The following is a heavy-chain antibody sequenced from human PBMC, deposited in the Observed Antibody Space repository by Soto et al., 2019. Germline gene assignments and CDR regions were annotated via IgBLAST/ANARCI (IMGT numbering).Heavy chain of an antibody. J-gene: IGHJ4*02. V-gene: IGHV3-7*01. CDR2: INQDGSDY. CDR1: GFTFSSYW. Sequence: EVHLEESGGGLVQPGGSLRLSCAASGFTFSSYWMNWVRQAPGKGLEWVANINQDGSDYNLVASVKGRFTISRDNAKKSLFLQMNALRVEDTAVYYCARTGDGHHDSRDYGGQGILVSVSS. D-gene: IGHD1-26*01. CDR3: ARTGDGHHDSRDY.